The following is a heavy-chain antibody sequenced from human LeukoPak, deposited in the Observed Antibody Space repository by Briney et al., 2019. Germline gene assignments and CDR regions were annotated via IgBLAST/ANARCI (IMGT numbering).Heavy chain of an antibody. V-gene: IGHV1-2*02. Sequence: ASVKVSCKASGYTFTAYYIHWVRQAPGQGLEWMGWINPQTGGTSYEQTYSGRVTMTSDTSIDTVYMELNSLGSNDTAVYYCARDVAGFFVEWGQGTLVTVSS. CDR3: ARDVAGFFVE. CDR1: GYTFTAYY. J-gene: IGHJ4*02. CDR2: INPQTGGT. D-gene: IGHD1-14*01.